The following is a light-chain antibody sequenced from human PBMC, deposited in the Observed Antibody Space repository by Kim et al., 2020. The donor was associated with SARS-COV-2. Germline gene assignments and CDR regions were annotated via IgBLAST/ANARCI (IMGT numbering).Light chain of an antibody. Sequence: EIVLTQSPATLSLSPGERATLSCRASQSVSSYLAWYQQKPGQAPRLLIYDASNRATDIPARFSGSGSGTDFTLTISSLEPEDFAVYYCQQRSNRPPLTFGQGTKVDIK. CDR3: QQRSNRPPLT. CDR1: QSVSSY. CDR2: DAS. V-gene: IGKV3-11*01. J-gene: IGKJ1*01.